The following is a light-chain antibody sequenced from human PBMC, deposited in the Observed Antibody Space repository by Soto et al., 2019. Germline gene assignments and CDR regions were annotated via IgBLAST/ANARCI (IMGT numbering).Light chain of an antibody. CDR1: RSDAGGYNY. J-gene: IGLJ1*01. CDR3: SSYTSTSTLVV. CDR2: EVS. Sequence: QSVLTQPASVSGSPGQSITISCTGTRSDAGGYNYVSWYQQHPGKAPKLMIFEVSNRPSGVSNRFSGSKSGNTASLTISGLQAADEADYYCSSYTSTSTLVVFGTGTKLTVL. V-gene: IGLV2-14*01.